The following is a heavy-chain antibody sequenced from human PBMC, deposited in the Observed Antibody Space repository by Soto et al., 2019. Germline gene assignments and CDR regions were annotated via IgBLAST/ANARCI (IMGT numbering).Heavy chain of an antibody. V-gene: IGHV2-5*01. CDR1: GLSPNSSGVG. J-gene: IGHJ4*02. CDR3: AHRRFAKYSSLPADFDY. D-gene: IGHD6-6*01. Sequence: QITLKESGPTLVKPTQTLTLTCTFSGLSPNSSGVGVGWIRQPPGKALEWLALIYWNDEMHYSPSPKSRLTSTEDASKHQVVLTVTNMDPVDTATYYCAHRRFAKYSSLPADFDYWGQGILVTVSS. CDR2: IYWNDEM.